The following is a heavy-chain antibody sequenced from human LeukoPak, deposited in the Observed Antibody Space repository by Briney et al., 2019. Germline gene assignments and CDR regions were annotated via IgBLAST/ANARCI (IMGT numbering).Heavy chain of an antibody. CDR2: INPNSGGT. J-gene: IGHJ4*02. CDR1: GYRFTGYY. CDR3: ARDLDDFWSGYQTNQAFDY. V-gene: IGHV1-2*02. D-gene: IGHD3-3*01. Sequence: ASVKVSCKASGYRFTGYYMHWVRQAPGQGLEWMGWINPNSGGTNYAQKFRGRVTMTRDTSITTVYLQLSRLKSDDTAVYYCARDLDDFWSGYQTNQAFDYWGQGTLVTVSS.